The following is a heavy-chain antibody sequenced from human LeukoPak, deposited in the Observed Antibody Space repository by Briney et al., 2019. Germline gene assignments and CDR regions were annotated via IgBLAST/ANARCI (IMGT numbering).Heavy chain of an antibody. CDR2: ISGYNGNT. Sequence: ASVKVSCKTSGYNFNIYGISWVRQAPGQGLEWMGWISGYNGNTNSAPKLQGRVTMTTDTSTSTAHMELRSLTSDDTAVYYCARDERARDFGAAGYFDYWGQGTLVTVSP. J-gene: IGHJ4*02. V-gene: IGHV1-18*01. D-gene: IGHD4-17*01. CDR3: ARDERARDFGAAGYFDY. CDR1: GYNFNIYG.